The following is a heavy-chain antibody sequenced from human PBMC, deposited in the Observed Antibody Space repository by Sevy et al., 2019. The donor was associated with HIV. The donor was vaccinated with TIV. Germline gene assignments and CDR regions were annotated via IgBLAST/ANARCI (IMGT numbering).Heavy chain of an antibody. J-gene: IGHJ3*02. CDR3: ASDRIVGASDGFKI. V-gene: IGHV5-51*01. CDR2: IYPGDFDT. D-gene: IGHD1-26*01. CDR1: GNSFTSYW. Sequence: GESLKISCKDSGNSFTSYWIGWVRQMPGKGLEWMGIIYPGDFDTRYSPSFQGQVTISVDKSISTAYLQWSSLKASDTAMYYCASDRIVGASDGFKIWGQGTMVTVSS.